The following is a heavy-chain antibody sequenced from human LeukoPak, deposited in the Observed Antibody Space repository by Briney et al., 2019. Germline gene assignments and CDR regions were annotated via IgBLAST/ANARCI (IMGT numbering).Heavy chain of an antibody. V-gene: IGHV3-21*01. Sequence: PGGSLRLSCAASGFTFSRYSMSWVRQAPGKGLEWVSSISSSSSYIYYADSVKGRFTTSRDNAKNSLYLQMNSLRAEDTAVYYCARDHLWERHVVYWGQGTLVTVSS. D-gene: IGHD1-26*01. J-gene: IGHJ4*02. CDR1: GFTFSRYS. CDR2: ISSSSSYI. CDR3: ARDHLWERHVVY.